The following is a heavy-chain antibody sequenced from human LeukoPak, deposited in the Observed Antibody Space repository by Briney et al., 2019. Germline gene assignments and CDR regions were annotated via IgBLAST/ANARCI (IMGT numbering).Heavy chain of an antibody. Sequence: SETLSLTCTVSGGSISSSSYYWGWIRQPPGKGLEWIGEINHSGSTNYNPSLKSRVTISVDTSKNQFSLKLSSVTAADTAVYYCARVLRSHWFPFDIWGQGTMVTVSS. CDR1: GGSISSSSYY. J-gene: IGHJ3*02. V-gene: IGHV4-39*07. CDR3: ARVLRSHWFPFDI. CDR2: INHSGST. D-gene: IGHD3-10*01.